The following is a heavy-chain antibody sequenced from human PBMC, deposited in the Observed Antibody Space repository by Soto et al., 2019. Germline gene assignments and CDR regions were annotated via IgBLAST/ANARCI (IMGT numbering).Heavy chain of an antibody. V-gene: IGHV5-10-1*01. D-gene: IGHD6-6*01. Sequence: GGSLKISCKGSGYSFTSYWISWVRQMPGKGLEWMGRIDPSDSYTNYSPSFQGHVTISADKSISTAYLQWSSLKASDTAMYYCASHSSSYYYYGMDVWGQGTTVTVSS. CDR2: IDPSDSYT. CDR3: ASHSSSYYYYGMDV. J-gene: IGHJ6*02. CDR1: GYSFTSYW.